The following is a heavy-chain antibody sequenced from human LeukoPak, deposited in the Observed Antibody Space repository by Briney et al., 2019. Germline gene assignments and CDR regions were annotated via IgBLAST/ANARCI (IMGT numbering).Heavy chain of an antibody. D-gene: IGHD2-2*01. J-gene: IGHJ4*01. Sequence: GGSLRLSCAASGFTFSSYAMSWVRQAPGKGLEWVSAISGPAGSWDYADSVKGRFTISRVNSKNTLFLQMNSLRAEDPAIYYCAKKVGLLSAALDYIAVWGHGALVTVSS. CDR2: ISGPAGSW. CDR3: AKKVGLLSAALDYIAV. V-gene: IGHV3-23*01. CDR1: GFTFSSYA.